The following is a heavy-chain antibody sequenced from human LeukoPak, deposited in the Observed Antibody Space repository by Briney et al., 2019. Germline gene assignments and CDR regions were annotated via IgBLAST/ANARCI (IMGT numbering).Heavy chain of an antibody. CDR1: GFTFSRYP. V-gene: IGHV3-30*04. J-gene: IGHJ4*02. CDR2: ISYDGSNK. Sequence: GGSLRLSCATSGFTFSRYPMHWVRQAPGKGLEWVAVISYDGSNKYYADSVKGRFTISRDNSKNTLYLQMNSLRAEDTAVYYCARGVQFLDYWGQGTLVTVSS. D-gene: IGHD3-10*01. CDR3: ARGVQFLDY.